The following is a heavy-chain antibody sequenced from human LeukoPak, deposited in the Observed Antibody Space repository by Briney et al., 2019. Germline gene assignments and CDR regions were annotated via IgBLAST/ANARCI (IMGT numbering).Heavy chain of an antibody. D-gene: IGHD1-26*01. CDR3: AKDVGKWESLHFFDY. CDR1: GFTFNSYA. V-gene: IGHV3-23*01. CDR2: ISGSGAST. Sequence: GGSLRLSCAASGFTFNSYAMSWVRQAPGKGLEWVSGISGSGASTYYADSVTGRFTISRDNSRNALYLQMNSLRGDDTAVYYCAKDVGKWESLHFFDYWGQGTLVTVSS. J-gene: IGHJ4*02.